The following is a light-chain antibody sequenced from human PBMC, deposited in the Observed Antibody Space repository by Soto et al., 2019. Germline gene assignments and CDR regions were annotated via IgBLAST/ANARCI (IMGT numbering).Light chain of an antibody. V-gene: IGKV3-20*01. CDR1: QSVTSSY. Sequence: EIVLTQSPGTLSLSPGERATLSCRASQSVTSSYLAWYQQTPGQAPRLIMSGASIRATGIPDRFSGSGSGTAFTLTISRLEPEDFAVYFCQQYGSSPLTFGGWIKVEIK. CDR3: QQYGSSPLT. CDR2: GAS. J-gene: IGKJ4*01.